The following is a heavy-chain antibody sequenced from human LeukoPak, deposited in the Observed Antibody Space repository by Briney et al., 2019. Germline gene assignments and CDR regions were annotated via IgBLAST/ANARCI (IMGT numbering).Heavy chain of an antibody. V-gene: IGHV3-23*01. CDR1: GFTFSSYA. CDR2: ISGSGGST. J-gene: IGHJ5*02. D-gene: IGHD6-19*01. CDR3: ALGSSGWQDLNWFDP. Sequence: PGGSLRLSCAASGFTFSSYAMSWVRQAPGKGLEWVSAISGSGGSTYYADSVKGRFTISRDNSKNTLYLQMNSLRAEDTAVYYCALGSSGWQDLNWFDPWGQGTLVTVSS.